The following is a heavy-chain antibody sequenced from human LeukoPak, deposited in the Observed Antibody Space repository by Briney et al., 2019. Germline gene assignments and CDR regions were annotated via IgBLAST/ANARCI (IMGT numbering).Heavy chain of an antibody. CDR1: GGSISSGGYY. Sequence: SQTLSLTCAVTGGSISSGGYYWSWIRQHPGKGLEWIGYIYYSGSTYYNPSLKSRVTISVDTSKNQFSQKLSSVTAADTAVYYCAARASSYYGSGIDYRGQGTLVTVSS. V-gene: IGHV4-31*11. CDR3: AARASSYYGSGIDY. D-gene: IGHD3-10*01. CDR2: IYYSGST. J-gene: IGHJ4*02.